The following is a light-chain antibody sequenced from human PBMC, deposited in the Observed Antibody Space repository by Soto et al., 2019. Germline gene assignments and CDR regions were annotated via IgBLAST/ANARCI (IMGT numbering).Light chain of an antibody. CDR1: SSDVDAYNF. CDR3: TSYTTSSTYV. J-gene: IGLJ1*01. V-gene: IGLV2-14*03. CDR2: DVS. Sequence: CALPQAASVSGAAGQAIALSCPGTSSDVDAYNFVSWYQHHPGKAPKLMIFDVSNRPSGVSNRFSGSKSGNTASLTISGLQAEDEADYYCTSYTTSSTYVFGTG.